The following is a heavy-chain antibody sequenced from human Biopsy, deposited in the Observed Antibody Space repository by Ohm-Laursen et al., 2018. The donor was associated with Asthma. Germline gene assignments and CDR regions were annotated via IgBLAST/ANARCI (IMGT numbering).Heavy chain of an antibody. D-gene: IGHD1-26*01. Sequence: SLRLPCAASGFTFSSYAMSWVRQAPGKGLEWVSSISSSGASTYYADSVKGRFTISRDNSKNTLYLQMSSLRADDTAVYYCAKGGTYTTDRYAYWGQGTTVTVSS. CDR3: AKGGTYTTDRYAY. CDR1: GFTFSSYA. J-gene: IGHJ6*02. CDR2: ISSSGAST. V-gene: IGHV3-23*01.